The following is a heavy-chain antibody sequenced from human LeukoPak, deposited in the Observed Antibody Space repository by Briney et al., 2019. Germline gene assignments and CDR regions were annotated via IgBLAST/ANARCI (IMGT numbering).Heavy chain of an antibody. CDR3: ARDYGIAAAGTKAFDI. CDR1: GYTFTSYD. CDR2: MNPNSGNT. J-gene: IGHJ3*02. V-gene: IGHV1-8*01. Sequence: ASVKVSCKASGYTFTSYDINWVRQATGQGLEWMGWMNPNSGNTGYAQKFQGRVTMTRNTSISTAYMELSSLRSEDTAVYYCARDYGIAAAGTKAFDIWGQGTMVTVSS. D-gene: IGHD6-13*01.